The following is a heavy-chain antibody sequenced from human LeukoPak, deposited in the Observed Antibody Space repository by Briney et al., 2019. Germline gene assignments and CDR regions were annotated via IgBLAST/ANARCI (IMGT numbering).Heavy chain of an antibody. CDR3: ARVWGVTKYGIDY. CDR1: GFTFSSYG. J-gene: IGHJ4*02. V-gene: IGHV3-33*01. Sequence: GGSLRLSCAASGFTFSSYGMHWVRQAPGKGLEWVAVIWFDGSNKYYADSVKGRFTISRDNSKNTVYLQMDSLRAEDTAVYYCARVWGVTKYGIDYWGQGTLVPASS. CDR2: IWFDGSNK. D-gene: IGHD3-10*01.